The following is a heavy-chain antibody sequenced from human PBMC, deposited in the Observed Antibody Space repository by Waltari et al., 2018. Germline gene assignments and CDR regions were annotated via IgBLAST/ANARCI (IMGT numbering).Heavy chain of an antibody. CDR1: GFTFSSYW. J-gene: IGHJ4*02. Sequence: EVQLVESGGGLVQPGGSLRLSCAASGFTFSSYWMSCVRQAPGKGLEWVANIKQDGSEKYYVDSVKGRFTISRDNAKNSLYLQMNSLRAEDTAVYYCARDLSSSWSGYFDYWGQGTLVTVSS. D-gene: IGHD6-13*01. CDR3: ARDLSSSWSGYFDY. V-gene: IGHV3-7*01. CDR2: IKQDGSEK.